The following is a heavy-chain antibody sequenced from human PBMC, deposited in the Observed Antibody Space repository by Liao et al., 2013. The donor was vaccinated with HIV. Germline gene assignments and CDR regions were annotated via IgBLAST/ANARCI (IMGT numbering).Heavy chain of an antibody. CDR3: ARGQDVFDI. J-gene: IGHJ3*02. CDR1: GVSINYGGNS. CDR2: LYHSGTT. V-gene: IGHV4-30-2*01. Sequence: QLQLQESGSGLVRPSETLSLTCAVSGVSINYGGNSWTWIRQPRGKGLEWIGYLYHSGTTYYNPSLKSRVTISRDSFKNQFSLKLSSVTAADTAVYYCARGQDVFDIWGQGTMVTVSS.